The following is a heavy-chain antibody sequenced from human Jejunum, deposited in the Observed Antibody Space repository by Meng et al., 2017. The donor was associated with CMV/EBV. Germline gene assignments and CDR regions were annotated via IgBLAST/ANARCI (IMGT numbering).Heavy chain of an antibody. J-gene: IGHJ4*02. CDR1: GFTLSSYW. V-gene: IGHV3-7*01. D-gene: IGHD5-24*01. Sequence: LSCASAGFTLSSYWMSWGRQAPGKGLEWVANIKQDGSEKNYVDSVKGRFTISRDNAKNSLYLQMNSLRAEDTAVYYCARGITTDYWGQGTLVTVSS. CDR3: ARGITTDY. CDR2: IKQDGSEK.